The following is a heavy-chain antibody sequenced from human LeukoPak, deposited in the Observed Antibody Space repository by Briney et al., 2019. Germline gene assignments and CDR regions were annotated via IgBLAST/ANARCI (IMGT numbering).Heavy chain of an antibody. CDR1: GFTFSSYS. D-gene: IGHD6-13*01. Sequence: GGSLRLSCAASGFTFSSYSMNWVRQAPGKGLEWVSSISSSSSYIYYADSVKGRFTISRDNAKNSLYLQMNSLRAEDTAVYYCARASIAAAGTLYYYYGMDVWGQGTTVTVSS. V-gene: IGHV3-21*01. J-gene: IGHJ6*02. CDR2: ISSSSSYI. CDR3: ARASIAAAGTLYYYYGMDV.